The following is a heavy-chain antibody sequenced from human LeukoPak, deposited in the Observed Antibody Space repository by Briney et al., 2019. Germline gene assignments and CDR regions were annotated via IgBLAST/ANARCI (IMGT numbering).Heavy chain of an antibody. CDR3: ARMSSYHYYGMDV. Sequence: SETLSLTCTVSGGSVSSGSYYWSWIRQPPGKGLEWIGYIYYSGSTNYNPSLKSRVTISVDTSKNQFSLKLSSVTAADTAVYYCARMSSYHYYGMDVWGQGTTVTVSS. V-gene: IGHV4-61*01. CDR1: GGSVSSGSYY. J-gene: IGHJ6*02. CDR2: IYYSGST.